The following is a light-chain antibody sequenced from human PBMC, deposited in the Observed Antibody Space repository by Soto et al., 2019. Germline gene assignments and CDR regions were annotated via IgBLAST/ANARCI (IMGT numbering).Light chain of an antibody. J-gene: IGKJ5*01. V-gene: IGKV1-39*01. Sequence: EIPLTQSPSSLAASVGDRLTLTCRASRKVSIYLNWYQHKPGKGPTLLIHATSNLQIGVPSRFRGSGSGTEFTLTISSLEPEDFGTYLCQQSYKMPSFGQGTRLVIK. CDR2: ATS. CDR1: RKVSIY. CDR3: QQSYKMPS.